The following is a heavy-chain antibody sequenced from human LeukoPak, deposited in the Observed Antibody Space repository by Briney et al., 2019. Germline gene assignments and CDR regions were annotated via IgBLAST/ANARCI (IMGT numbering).Heavy chain of an antibody. CDR3: AREIGGYCSGGTCYSPYNYGRDV. CDR2: IWYDGSNK. CDR1: GFTFSTYG. D-gene: IGHD2-15*01. Sequence: PGRSLRLSCAASGFTFSTYGMHWVRQAPGKGLEWVAVIWYDGSNKYYADSVKGRFTISRDNSKNTLYLQTNSLRVEDTAVYYCAREIGGYCSGGTCYSPYNYGRDVWGQGTTVTVSS. J-gene: IGHJ6*02. V-gene: IGHV3-33*01.